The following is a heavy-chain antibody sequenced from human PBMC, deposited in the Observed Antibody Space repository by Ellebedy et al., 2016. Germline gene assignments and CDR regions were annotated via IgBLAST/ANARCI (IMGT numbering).Heavy chain of an antibody. Sequence: GESLKISCAASGFTFSSYAMHWVRQAPGKGLEWVAVISYDGSNKYYADSVKGRFTISRDNSKNTLYLQMNSLRAEDTAVYFCARGITGTPYDGSDIWGQGTMVTVSP. CDR3: ARGITGTPYDGSDI. V-gene: IGHV3-30-3*01. J-gene: IGHJ3*02. CDR2: ISYDGSNK. CDR1: GFTFSSYA. D-gene: IGHD1/OR15-1a*01.